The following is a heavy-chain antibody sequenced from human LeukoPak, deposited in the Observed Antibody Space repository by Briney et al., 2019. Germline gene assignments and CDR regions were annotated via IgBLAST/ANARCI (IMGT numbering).Heavy chain of an antibody. CDR1: GGSISSYY. D-gene: IGHD5-12*01. J-gene: IGHJ4*02. Sequence: KASETLSLTCTVSGGSISSYYWSWLRQPPGKGLEWIGYIYYSGSTNYNPSLKSRVTISVDTSKNQFSLKLSSVTAADTAVYYCARLDSGYDRDIWGQGTLVTVSS. V-gene: IGHV4-59*01. CDR2: IYYSGST. CDR3: ARLDSGYDRDI.